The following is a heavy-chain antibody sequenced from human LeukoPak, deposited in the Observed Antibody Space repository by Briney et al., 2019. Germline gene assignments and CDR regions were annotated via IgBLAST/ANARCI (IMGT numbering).Heavy chain of an antibody. CDR2: IYSGGST. J-gene: IGHJ4*02. D-gene: IGHD2-2*02. CDR3: ARLGYCSSTSCYNFLDQEG. CDR1: GFTVSSNY. V-gene: IGHV3-66*04. Sequence: GGSLRLSCAASGFTVSSNYMSWVRQAPGKGLEWVSVIYSGGSTYYADSVKGRFTISRDNSKNTLYLQMNSLRAEDTAVYYCARLGYCSSTSCYNFLDQEGWGQGTLVTVSS.